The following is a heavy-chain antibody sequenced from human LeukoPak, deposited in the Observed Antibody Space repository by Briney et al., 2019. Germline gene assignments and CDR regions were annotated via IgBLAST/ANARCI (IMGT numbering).Heavy chain of an antibody. CDR3: ARDLGSIFGVVTPNWFAP. D-gene: IGHD3-3*01. CDR2: INPNSGGT. V-gene: IGHV1-2*02. J-gene: IGHJ5*02. Sequence: ASVKVSCKASGYTFTGYYMHWVRQAPGQGLEWMGWINPNSGGTNYAQKFQGRVTMTRDTSISTAYMELSRLRSDDTAVYYCARDLGSIFGVVTPNWFAPWGQGTLVTVPS. CDR1: GYTFTGYY.